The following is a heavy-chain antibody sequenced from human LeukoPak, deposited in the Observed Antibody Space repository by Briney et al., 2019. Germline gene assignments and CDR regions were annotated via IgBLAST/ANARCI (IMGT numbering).Heavy chain of an antibody. D-gene: IGHD6-13*01. Sequence: ASVKVSCKASGYTFSDYYIHWVRQAPGQGLEWMGIINPRGDSTSYAQKFQGRVTMTRDMSTSTVYMELSSLRSEDAAVYYCARDLPYSSSWESIDYWGQGTLVTVSS. J-gene: IGHJ4*02. V-gene: IGHV1-46*01. CDR3: ARDLPYSSSWESIDY. CDR1: GYTFSDYY. CDR2: INPRGDST.